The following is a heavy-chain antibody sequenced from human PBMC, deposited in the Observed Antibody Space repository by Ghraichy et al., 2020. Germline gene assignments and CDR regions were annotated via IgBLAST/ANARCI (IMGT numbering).Heavy chain of an antibody. D-gene: IGHD3-22*01. CDR1: GFTFSSYA. CDR2: ISGSGGST. V-gene: IGHV3-23*01. Sequence: GGSLRLSCAASGFTFSSYAMSWVRQAPGKGLEWVSAISGSGGSTYYADSVKGRFTISRDNSKNTLYLQMNSLRAEDTAVYYCAKGYYYDSSGYYFDYWGQGTLVTVSS. J-gene: IGHJ4*02. CDR3: AKGYYYDSSGYYFDY.